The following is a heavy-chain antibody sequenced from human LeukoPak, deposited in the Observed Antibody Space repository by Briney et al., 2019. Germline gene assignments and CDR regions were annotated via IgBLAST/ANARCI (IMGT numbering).Heavy chain of an antibody. J-gene: IGHJ5*02. CDR1: GYTFTSYG. D-gene: IGHD3-3*01. V-gene: IGHV1-18*01. CDR2: ISAYNGNT. Sequence: GASVKVSCKASGYTFTSYGISWVRQAPGQGLEWMGWISAYNGNTNYSQKLQGRVTMTTDTSTSIAYMELRGLRSDDTAVYYCARAPYDFWSGNNWFDPWGQGTLATVSS. CDR3: ARAPYDFWSGNNWFDP.